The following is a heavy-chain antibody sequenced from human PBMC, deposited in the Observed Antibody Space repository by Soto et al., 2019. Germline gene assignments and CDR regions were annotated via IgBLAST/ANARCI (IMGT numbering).Heavy chain of an antibody. Sequence: SETLSLTCAVYGGSFSGYYWSWIRQPPGKGLEWIGEINHSGSTNYNPSLKSRVTISVDTSKNQFSLKLSSVTAADTAVYYCARDRGVRGYYYYGMDVWGPGTTVT. D-gene: IGHD1-26*01. CDR2: INHSGST. CDR1: GGSFSGYY. V-gene: IGHV4-34*01. CDR3: ARDRGVRGYYYYGMDV. J-gene: IGHJ6*02.